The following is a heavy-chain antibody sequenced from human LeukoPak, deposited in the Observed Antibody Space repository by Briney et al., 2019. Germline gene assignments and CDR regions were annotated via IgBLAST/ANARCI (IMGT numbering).Heavy chain of an antibody. V-gene: IGHV3-30*02. CDR1: GFTFSSYG. Sequence: GGSLRLSCAASGFTFSSYGMHWVRQAPGKGLEWVAFIRYDGSNKYYADSVKGRFTISRDNSKNTLYLQVNSLRAEDTAVYYCAKGLLAARPFTFDYWGQGTLVTVSS. J-gene: IGHJ4*02. D-gene: IGHD6-6*01. CDR2: IRYDGSNK. CDR3: AKGLLAARPFTFDY.